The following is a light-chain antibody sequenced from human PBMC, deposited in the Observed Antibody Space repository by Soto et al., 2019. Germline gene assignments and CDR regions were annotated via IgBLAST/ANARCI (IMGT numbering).Light chain of an antibody. V-gene: IGKV3-11*01. CDR2: DAS. CDR1: QSVGYY. Sequence: IVLTQSPATLSLSPGERATLSCRASQSVGYYLSWYQQKPGQAPRLLIYDASNRATGIPARFSGSGSGTDFTLTISSLEPEDFAVYYCLQRSNWPPLTFGGGTKVEIK. CDR3: LQRSNWPPLT. J-gene: IGKJ4*01.